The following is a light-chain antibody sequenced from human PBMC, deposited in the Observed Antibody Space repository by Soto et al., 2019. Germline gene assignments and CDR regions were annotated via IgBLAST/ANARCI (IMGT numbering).Light chain of an antibody. Sequence: EIVMTQSPATLSVSPGERATLSCRASQSVSSNLAWYQQKPGQAPRLLIYDASNRATGIPARFSGSGSGRDFTLTISRLEPEDFAVYYCQQYGSSSTWTFGQGTKVDIK. CDR2: DAS. J-gene: IGKJ1*01. V-gene: IGKV3-20*01. CDR3: QQYGSSSTWT. CDR1: QSVSSN.